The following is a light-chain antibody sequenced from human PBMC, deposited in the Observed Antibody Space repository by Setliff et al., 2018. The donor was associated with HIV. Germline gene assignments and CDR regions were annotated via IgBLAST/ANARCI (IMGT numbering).Light chain of an antibody. V-gene: IGLV2-23*01. Sequence: QSALTQPDSVSGSPGQSITISCTGTSNDVGRYDLVSWYQQHPARAPKLILYQATRQPSVVSNRFSGSKSGNVAALTISGLQAEDEADYYCCSNTGSNTFVFGTGTKGTVL. CDR2: QAT. J-gene: IGLJ1*01. CDR3: CSNTGSNTFV. CDR1: SNDVGRYDL.